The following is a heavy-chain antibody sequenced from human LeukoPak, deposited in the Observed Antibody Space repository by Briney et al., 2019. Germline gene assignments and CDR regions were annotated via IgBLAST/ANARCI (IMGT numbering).Heavy chain of an antibody. Sequence: QAGGSLRLSCAASGFTFDDYAMHWVRQAPGKGLEWVSLISGYGRSTYFADSVKGRFTISRDNSKNSLYLQMNSLRTEDTALYYCAKVYRYYDSSCQHWGQGTLVTVSS. CDR1: GFTFDDYA. CDR3: AKVYRYYDSSCQH. V-gene: IGHV3-43*02. D-gene: IGHD3-22*01. J-gene: IGHJ1*01. CDR2: ISGYGRST.